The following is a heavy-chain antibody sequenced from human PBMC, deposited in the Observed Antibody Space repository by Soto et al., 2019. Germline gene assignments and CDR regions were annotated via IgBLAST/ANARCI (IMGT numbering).Heavy chain of an antibody. CDR1: GFSFDRYW. CDR2: IKEDGSEK. J-gene: IGHJ5*02. V-gene: IGHV3-7*05. CDR3: AKWEYGDKNWFDP. D-gene: IGHD4-17*01. Sequence: PGGSLRLSCAASGFSFDRYWMNWVRQAPGKGLEWVANIKEDGSEKNYVDSVKGRFTISRDNSKNSLYLQMNSLRAEDTAVYYCAKWEYGDKNWFDPWGQGTPDTVSS.